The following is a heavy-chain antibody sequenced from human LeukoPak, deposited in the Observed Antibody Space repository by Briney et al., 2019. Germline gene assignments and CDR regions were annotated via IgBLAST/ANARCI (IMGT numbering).Heavy chain of an antibody. CDR1: GGSISSGGYY. J-gene: IGHJ5*02. D-gene: IGHD3-22*01. CDR2: IYYSGST. CDR3: ARGPYYYDSSGYRYWFDP. V-gene: IGHV4-61*08. Sequence: SQTLSLTCTVSGGSISSGGYYWSWIRQPPGKGLEWIGYIYYSGSTNYNPSLKSRVTISVDTSKNQFSLKLSSVTAADTAVYYCARGPYYYDSSGYRYWFDPWGQGTLVTVSS.